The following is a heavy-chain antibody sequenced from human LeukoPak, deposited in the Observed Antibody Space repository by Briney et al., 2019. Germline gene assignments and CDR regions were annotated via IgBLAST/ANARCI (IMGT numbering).Heavy chain of an antibody. CDR2: INHSGST. CDR3: ARGKGYSSSWYY. V-gene: IGHV4-34*01. CDR1: GGSFSGYY. J-gene: IGHJ4*02. Sequence: SETLSLTCAVYGGSFSGYYWSWIRQPPGKGLEWIGEINHSGSTNYNPSLKSRVTISVDTSKNQFSLKLSSVTAADTAVYYCARGKGYSSSWYYWGQGTLVTVSS. D-gene: IGHD6-13*01.